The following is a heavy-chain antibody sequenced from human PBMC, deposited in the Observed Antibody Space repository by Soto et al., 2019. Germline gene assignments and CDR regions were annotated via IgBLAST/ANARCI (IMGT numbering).Heavy chain of an antibody. V-gene: IGHV3-7*03. J-gene: IGHJ5*02. CDR2: IKQDGSEK. CDR3: ARVLTTVVTNWFDP. D-gene: IGHD4-17*01. Sequence: GGSLRLSCAASGFTFSSYWMSWVRQAPGKGLEWVANIKQDGSEKYYVDSVKGRFTIARDNAKNSLYLQMNSLRAEDTAVYYCARVLTTVVTNWFDPWGKGTLVTVSS. CDR1: GFTFSSYW.